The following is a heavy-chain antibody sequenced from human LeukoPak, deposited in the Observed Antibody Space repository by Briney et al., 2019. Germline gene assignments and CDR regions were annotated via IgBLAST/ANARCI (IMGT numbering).Heavy chain of an antibody. V-gene: IGHV4-59*08. CDR1: GGSIRNYY. D-gene: IGHD6-13*01. J-gene: IGHJ4*02. Sequence: SETLSLSCSVSGGSIRNYYWSWIRQPPGKGLEWIGYISYSGNTNYNPSLKSRLTISVDLSTNQFSLKLTSATGADTAVYYCARHSSWYYDFDYWGQGTLVTVSS. CDR2: ISYSGNT. CDR3: ARHSSWYYDFDY.